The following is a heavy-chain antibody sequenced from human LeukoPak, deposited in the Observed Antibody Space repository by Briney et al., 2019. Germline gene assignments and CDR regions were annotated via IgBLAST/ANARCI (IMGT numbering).Heavy chain of an antibody. CDR2: IYYSGST. V-gene: IGHV4-39*01. J-gene: IGHJ4*02. CDR1: GDSISSSPYY. D-gene: IGHD5-12*01. CDR3: ARHLESNAYDPIDY. Sequence: PSETLSLTCTVSGDSISSSPYYWGWIRQPPGKGLEWIGSIYYSGSTYYNPSLKSRVTISVDTSKNQFSLKLSSVTAADTAVYYCARHLESNAYDPIDYWGQGTLVTVSS.